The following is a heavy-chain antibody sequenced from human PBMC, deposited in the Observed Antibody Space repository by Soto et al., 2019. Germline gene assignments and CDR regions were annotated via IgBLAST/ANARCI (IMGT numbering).Heavy chain of an antibody. D-gene: IGHD6-6*01. V-gene: IGHV4-34*01. CDR2: ISQSGNT. CDR3: ARAPKVSGSSQTRPDF. CDR1: SGSFSGYY. Sequence: TETLSLTCSIYSGSFSGYYWSWIRQPPGKGLEWIGEISQSGNTNYSPSLKSRVSISIDTSKKQFSLNLASVSAADTAVYYCARAPKVSGSSQTRPDFWGQGTLVTSPQ. J-gene: IGHJ4*02.